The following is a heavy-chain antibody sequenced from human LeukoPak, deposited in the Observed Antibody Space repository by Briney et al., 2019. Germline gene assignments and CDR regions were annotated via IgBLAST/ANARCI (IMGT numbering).Heavy chain of an antibody. V-gene: IGHV3-23*01. D-gene: IGHD2-2*01. J-gene: IGHJ6*03. CDR2: ISGSGGST. CDR3: ASHCSSASCYPYYYYYMDV. Sequence: PGGSLRLSCAASGFTFSSYAMSWVRQAPGKGLEWVSAISGSGGSTYYADSVKGRFTISRDNSKNALYLQMNSLRAEDTAVYYCASHCSSASCYPYYYYYMDVWGKGTTVTVSS. CDR1: GFTFSSYA.